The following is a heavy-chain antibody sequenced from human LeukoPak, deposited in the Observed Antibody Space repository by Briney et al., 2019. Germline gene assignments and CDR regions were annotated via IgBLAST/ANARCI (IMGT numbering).Heavy chain of an antibody. Sequence: GASVTVSFKASGYTFTVYYMHWVRQAPGQGLEWMGGIIPIFGTANYAQKFQGRVTITAHKSTSTAYMELSSLRSEDTAVYYCARVRQQLSRKYYYYYMDVWGKGTTVTVSS. CDR3: ARVRQQLSRKYYYYYMDV. D-gene: IGHD6-13*01. J-gene: IGHJ6*03. CDR1: GYTFTVYY. V-gene: IGHV1-69*06. CDR2: IIPIFGTA.